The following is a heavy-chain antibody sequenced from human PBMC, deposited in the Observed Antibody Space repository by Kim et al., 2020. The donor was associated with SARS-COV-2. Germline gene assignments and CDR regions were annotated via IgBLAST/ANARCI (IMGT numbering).Heavy chain of an antibody. CDR3: ARQPTRMEKWLVLHYYYMDV. D-gene: IGHD6-19*01. CDR2: IYYSGST. Sequence: SETLSLTCTVSGGSISSSSYYWGWIRQPPGKGLEWIGSIYYSGSTYYNPSLKSRVTISVDTSKNQFSLKLSSVTAADTAVYYGARQPTRMEKWLVLHYYYMDVWGKGTTVTVSS. V-gene: IGHV4-39*01. CDR1: GGSISSSSYY. J-gene: IGHJ6*03.